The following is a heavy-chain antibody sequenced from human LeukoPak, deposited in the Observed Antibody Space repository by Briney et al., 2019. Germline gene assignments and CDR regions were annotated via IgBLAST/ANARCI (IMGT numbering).Heavy chain of an antibody. Sequence: VGSLKLSCTASGFTFTSYGMHWVRQAPGKGLEWVAVISYDGSNKYYADSVKGRFSISRDHSKNTLYLQMSILRAEDTAVYYCAKSAGTVGFWSGYSPEYSHYWGQGTLVTVSS. CDR2: ISYDGSNK. V-gene: IGHV3-30*18. CDR3: AKSAGTVGFWSGYSPEYSHY. D-gene: IGHD3-3*01. CDR1: GFTFTSYG. J-gene: IGHJ4*02.